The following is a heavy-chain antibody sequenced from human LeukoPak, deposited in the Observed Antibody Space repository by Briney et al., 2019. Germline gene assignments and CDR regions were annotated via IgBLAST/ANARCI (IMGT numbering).Heavy chain of an antibody. CDR2: ISYDGSNK. J-gene: IGHJ6*02. V-gene: IGHV3-30*04. CDR3: ARERPTPRYYYYGMDV. Sequence: GRSLRLSCAASGFTFSSYAMHWVRQAPGKGLEWVAVISYDGSNKYYADSVKGRFTISRDNSKNTLYLQMNSLRAEDMAVYYCARERPTPRYYYYGMDVWGQGTTVTVSS. CDR1: GFTFSSYA.